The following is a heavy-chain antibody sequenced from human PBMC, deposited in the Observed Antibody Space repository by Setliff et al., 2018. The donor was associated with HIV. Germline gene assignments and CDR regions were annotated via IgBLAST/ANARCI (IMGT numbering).Heavy chain of an antibody. D-gene: IGHD3-22*01. J-gene: IGHJ4*02. CDR1: GGSISSYY. V-gene: IGHV4-4*07. CDR2: IFSSGST. Sequence: AETLSLTCTVSGGSISSYYWSWIRQPAGKGLEWIGRIFSSGSTSYNSSLKSRVTMSVDTSKNQFSLRLTSVTAADTAVYYCARDPVITMMVGPKFYFDYWGQGILVTVSS. CDR3: ARDPVITMMVGPKFYFDY.